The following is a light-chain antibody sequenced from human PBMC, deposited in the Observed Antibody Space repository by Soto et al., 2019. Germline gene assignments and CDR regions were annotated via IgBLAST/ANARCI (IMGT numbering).Light chain of an antibody. J-gene: IGKJ5*01. CDR3: QQYDTWPSIT. CDR2: GAS. CDR1: QSVRTK. V-gene: IGKV3-15*01. Sequence: EIVLTQSPVSLSRSXGERATLTXXXSQSVRTKLAWYQQKAGQAPRLLIYGASTRATGVSDRFSGSGSGTEYTLTISSLQSEDFAVYYCQQYDTWPSITFGQGTRLEIK.